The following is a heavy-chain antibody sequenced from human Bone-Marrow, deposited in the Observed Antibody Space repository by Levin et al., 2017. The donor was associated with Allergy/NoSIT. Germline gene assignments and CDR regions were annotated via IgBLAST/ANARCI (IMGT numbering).Heavy chain of an antibody. CDR2: IYYTGST. CDR1: GDSIISNY. CDR3: ARALGTYGDYPFDH. D-gene: IGHD4-17*01. Sequence: KPSETLSLTCSVSGDSIISNYWSWIRQPPGKGLEWIGYIYYTGSTNYNPSLKSRVTMSVDTSKNKLSLKLSSVTTADTAVYYCARALGTYGDYPFDHWGQGTLVTVSS. J-gene: IGHJ4*02. V-gene: IGHV4-59*01.